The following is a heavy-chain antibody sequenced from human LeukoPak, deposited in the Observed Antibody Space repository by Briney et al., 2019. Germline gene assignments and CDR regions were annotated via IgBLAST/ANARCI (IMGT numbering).Heavy chain of an antibody. V-gene: IGHV3-7*01. Sequence: QPGRSLRLSCAASGFTFSRYWMSWMRQAPGKGLEWVANIKYDGSEDYYVDSVKGRFTISRDNAKNTLYLQLNSLRVEDTAVYYCKSGGAAPGSFDYWGQGTLVTVSP. CDR1: GFTFSRYW. CDR2: IKYDGSED. D-gene: IGHD1-1*01. J-gene: IGHJ4*02. CDR3: KSGGAAPGSFDY.